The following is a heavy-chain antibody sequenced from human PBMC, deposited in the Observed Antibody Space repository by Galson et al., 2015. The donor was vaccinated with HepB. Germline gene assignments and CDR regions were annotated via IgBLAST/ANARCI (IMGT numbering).Heavy chain of an antibody. Sequence: QSGAEVTKPGEFLQISCKAPAYNFANYWFGWVRQMPGKGLEWMGIIYARDPRPRYSPSLQGQVTISVDTSITTAYLQWSSLQASDTAIYYCARALDGTFYWWFDSWGQGTLVTVSS. D-gene: IGHD1-26*01. CDR1: AYNFANYW. CDR3: ARALDGTFYWWFDS. CDR2: IYARDPRP. J-gene: IGHJ5*01. V-gene: IGHV5-51*01.